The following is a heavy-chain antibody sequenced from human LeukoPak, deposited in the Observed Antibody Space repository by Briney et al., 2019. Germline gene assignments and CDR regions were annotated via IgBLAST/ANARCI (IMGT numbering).Heavy chain of an antibody. V-gene: IGHV3-30*03. CDR1: GFTFSSYD. J-gene: IGHJ4*02. CDR2: ISYDGGNK. CDR3: ASKRWLQSSFDY. D-gene: IGHD5-24*01. Sequence: GGSLRLSCAVSGFTFSSYDMHWVRQAPGKGLEWVTLISYDGGNKYYGDSVKGRFTISRDNSKNTLYLQMNSLRAEDTAVYYCASKRWLQSSFDYWGQGTLVTVSS.